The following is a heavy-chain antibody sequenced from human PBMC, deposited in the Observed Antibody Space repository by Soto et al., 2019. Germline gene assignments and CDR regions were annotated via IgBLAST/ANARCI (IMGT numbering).Heavy chain of an antibody. CDR1: GFTFSSYA. CDR2: ISGGGVST. Sequence: EVQLLESGGGLVQPGGSLRLSCAASGFTFSSYAVSWVRQAPAKGLEWVSAISGGGVSTYYADSVKGRFTISRDNSKNALNQRINSLRVEDTAVYYCAKTSVDTSMVQYYYGMHVWGQGTTVTVSS. J-gene: IGHJ6*02. CDR3: AKTSVDTSMVQYYYGMHV. D-gene: IGHD5-18*01. V-gene: IGHV3-23*01.